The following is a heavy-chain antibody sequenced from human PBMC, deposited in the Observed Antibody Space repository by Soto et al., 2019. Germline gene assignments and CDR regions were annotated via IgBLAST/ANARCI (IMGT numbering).Heavy chain of an antibody. V-gene: IGHV3-21*01. Sequence: GGSLRLSCAASGFTFSSYSMNWVRQAPGKGLEWVSSIGSSSSYIYYADSVKGRFTISRDNAKNSLYLQMNSLRAEDTAVYYCARHVGLTIAAAGLPNWGQGTLVTISS. CDR3: ARHVGLTIAAAGLPN. D-gene: IGHD6-13*01. CDR2: IGSSSSYI. CDR1: GFTFSSYS. J-gene: IGHJ4*02.